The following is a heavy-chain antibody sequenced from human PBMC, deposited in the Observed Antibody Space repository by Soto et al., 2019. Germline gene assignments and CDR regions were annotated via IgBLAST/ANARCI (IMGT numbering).Heavy chain of an antibody. CDR1: GFSLTTSGVG. Sequence: QITLNESGPTPVKPRQTLTLTCTFSGFSLTTSGVGVGWIRQSPGKAPEWLALIYWDDDKRYSPSLKSRLTITKDTCKNQVVLIMADLDPADTATYYCSHRVLRTVFGLVTTTAIYFDFWGQGTPVAVSS. CDR2: IYWDDDK. D-gene: IGHD3-3*01. J-gene: IGHJ4*02. CDR3: SHRVLRTVFGLVTTTAIYFDF. V-gene: IGHV2-5*02.